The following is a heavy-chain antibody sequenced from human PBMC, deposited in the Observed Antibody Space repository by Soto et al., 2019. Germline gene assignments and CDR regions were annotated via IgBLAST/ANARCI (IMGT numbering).Heavy chain of an antibody. Sequence: PGGSLRLSCAAFGFTFSTFSMNWVRQAPGKGLEWLSYIGGSGGSISYADSVKGRFTISRDNGKNTLYLQMSSLRDEDTAVYYCARDLAWAFDSWGQGALVTVSS. J-gene: IGHJ4*02. D-gene: IGHD1-26*01. CDR2: IGGSGGSI. CDR3: ARDLAWAFDS. V-gene: IGHV3-48*02. CDR1: GFTFSTFS.